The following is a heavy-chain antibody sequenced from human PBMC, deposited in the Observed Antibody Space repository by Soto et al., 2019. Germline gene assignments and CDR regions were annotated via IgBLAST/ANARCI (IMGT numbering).Heavy chain of an antibody. V-gene: IGHV3-74*01. J-gene: IGHJ4*02. CDR1: GFTIGNSW. Sequence: GGSLRLSCAASGFTIGNSWMHWVRQAPGEGLEWVSRMNSDGSSTNYADSVKGRFTVSRDNAKNTLYLQMNSLRAEDTAVYYCATAEVDYWGPGTLVTVSS. CDR3: ATAEVDY. CDR2: MNSDGSST.